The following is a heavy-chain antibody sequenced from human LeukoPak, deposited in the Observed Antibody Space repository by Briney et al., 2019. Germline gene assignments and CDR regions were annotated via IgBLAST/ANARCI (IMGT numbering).Heavy chain of an antibody. D-gene: IGHD6-19*01. J-gene: IGHJ5*02. Sequence: GGSLRLSCAASGFTFDDYAMHWVRQAPGKGLEWVSLISGDGGSTYYADSVKGRFTISRDNSKNSLYLRMSSLRTEDTALYYCAGGGEWLVPNWFDPWGQGTLVTVSS. CDR3: AGGGEWLVPNWFDP. CDR2: ISGDGGST. CDR1: GFTFDDYA. V-gene: IGHV3-43*02.